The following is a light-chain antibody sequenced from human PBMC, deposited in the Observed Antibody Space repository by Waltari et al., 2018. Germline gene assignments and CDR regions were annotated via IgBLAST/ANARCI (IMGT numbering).Light chain of an antibody. CDR1: QTVSTW. V-gene: IGKV1-5*03. J-gene: IGKJ1*01. Sequence: DIQMTQSPSTLSASVGYRVTITCRASQTVSTWWAWYQQKPGKAPKLLIYKTSILESGVPSRFSGSGSGTDFTLTISRLQPDDFATYFCHQYSSFSQTFGQGTRVEV. CDR2: KTS. CDR3: HQYSSFSQT.